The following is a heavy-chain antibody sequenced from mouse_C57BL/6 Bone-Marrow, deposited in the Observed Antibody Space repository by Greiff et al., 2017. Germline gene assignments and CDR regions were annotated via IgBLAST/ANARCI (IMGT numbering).Heavy chain of an antibody. CDR2: ISDGGGST. D-gene: IGHD1-1*01. CDR3: GRHSYGSGLDG. J-gene: IGHJ2*01. Sequence: DVKLQESGGGLVQPGGSLKLSCAASGFTFSDYYMYWVRQTPEKRLEWVAYISDGGGSTYYPDTVKGRFTISRDNATNTLYLQMSRLKSEDTAMYYCGRHSYGSGLDGWGQGTTLTVST. V-gene: IGHV5-12*01. CDR1: GFTFSDYY.